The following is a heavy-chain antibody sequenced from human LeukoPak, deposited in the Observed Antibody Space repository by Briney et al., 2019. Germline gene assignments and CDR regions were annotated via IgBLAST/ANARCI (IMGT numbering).Heavy chain of an antibody. CDR2: ISGSGGTT. V-gene: IGHV3-23*01. CDR3: AKDRAATISFVGGY. J-gene: IGHJ4*02. CDR1: GFTFSHFA. D-gene: IGHD4-17*01. Sequence: PGGSLRLSCAASGFTFSHFAMNWVRQAPGKGLEWVSGISGSGGTTYYADSVKGRFTISRDNSKNTLFLQMNSLRADDTAVYYCAKDRAATISFVGGYWGQGTLVTVSS.